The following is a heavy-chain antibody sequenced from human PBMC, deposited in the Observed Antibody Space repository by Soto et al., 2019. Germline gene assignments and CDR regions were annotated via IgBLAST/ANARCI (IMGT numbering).Heavy chain of an antibody. CDR2: ISAYNGNT. CDR1: GYTFTSYG. CDR3: ARDGESFAPDSGYVRMNAFDI. Sequence: QVQLVQSGAEVKKPGASVKVSCKASGYTFTSYGISWVRQAPGQGLEWMGWISAYNGNTNYAQKLQGRVTMTTDTATSTADMELRSLRSDDTAVYYCARDGESFAPDSGYVRMNAFDIWGQGTMVTVSS. V-gene: IGHV1-18*01. D-gene: IGHD5-12*01. J-gene: IGHJ3*02.